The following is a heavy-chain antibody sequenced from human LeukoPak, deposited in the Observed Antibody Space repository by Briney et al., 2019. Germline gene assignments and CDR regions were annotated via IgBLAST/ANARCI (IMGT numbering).Heavy chain of an antibody. J-gene: IGHJ4*02. CDR2: IYYSGST. CDR1: GGSISSYY. V-gene: IGHV4-59*12. CDR3: ARRGSGSYFRGRVDY. D-gene: IGHD1-26*01. Sequence: TASETLSLTCTVSGGSISSYYWSWIRQPPGKGLEWVGYIYYSGSTNYNPSLKSRVTISVDTSKNQFSLKLSSVTAADTAVYYCARRGSGSYFRGRVDYWGQGTLVTVSS.